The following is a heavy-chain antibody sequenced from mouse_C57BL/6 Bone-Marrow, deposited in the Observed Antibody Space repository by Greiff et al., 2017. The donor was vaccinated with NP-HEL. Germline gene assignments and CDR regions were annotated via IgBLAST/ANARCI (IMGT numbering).Heavy chain of an antibody. Sequence: EVKLQQSGPELVKPGASVKISCKASGYTFTDYYMNWVKQSHGKSLEWIGDINPNNGGTSYNQKFKGKATLTVDKSSSTAYMELRSLTSEDSAVYYCAITVVATDYAMDYWGQGTSVTVSS. D-gene: IGHD1-1*01. V-gene: IGHV1-26*01. J-gene: IGHJ4*01. CDR3: AITVVATDYAMDY. CDR2: INPNNGGT. CDR1: GYTFTDYY.